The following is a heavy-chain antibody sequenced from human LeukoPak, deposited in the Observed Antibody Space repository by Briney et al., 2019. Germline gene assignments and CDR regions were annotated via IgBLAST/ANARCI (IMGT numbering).Heavy chain of an antibody. CDR1: GGSISSSNW. Sequence: PSETLSLTCAVPGGSISSSNWWSWVRQPPGKGLEWIGEIYHSGSTNYNPSLKSRVTISLDKSKNQFSLKLSSVTAADTAVYYCARDPPGIAAADTRGYWGQGTLVTVSS. V-gene: IGHV4-4*02. D-gene: IGHD6-13*01. CDR2: IYHSGST. J-gene: IGHJ4*02. CDR3: ARDPPGIAAADTRGY.